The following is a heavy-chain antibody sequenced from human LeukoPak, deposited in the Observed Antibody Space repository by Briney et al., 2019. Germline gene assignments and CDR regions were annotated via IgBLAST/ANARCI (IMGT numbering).Heavy chain of an antibody. CDR1: GFTFSSYG. V-gene: IGHV3-33*01. CDR3: ARGSDILTGYYFDY. CDR2: IWYDGSNK. J-gene: IGHJ4*02. Sequence: PGGSLRLSCAASGFTFSSYGMHWVRQAPGKGLEWVAVIWYDGSNKYYADSVKGRFTISRDNSKNTLYLQMNSLRAEDTAVYYCARGSDILTGYYFDYWGQGTLVTVSS. D-gene: IGHD3-9*01.